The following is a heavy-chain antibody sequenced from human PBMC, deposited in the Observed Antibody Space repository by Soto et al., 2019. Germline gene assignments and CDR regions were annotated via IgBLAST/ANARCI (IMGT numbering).Heavy chain of an antibody. V-gene: IGHV3-7*03. CDR2: IKQDGSEV. CDR3: ARYNGMDV. Sequence: PGGSLRLSCTASGFTTSAYWTSWVRQVPGKGLEWVANIKQDGSEVNYADSVKGRFTISRDNGKNSLFLQMNSLRGEDTAIYYCARYNGMDVWGQGTTVPVSS. CDR1: GFTTSAYW. J-gene: IGHJ6*02.